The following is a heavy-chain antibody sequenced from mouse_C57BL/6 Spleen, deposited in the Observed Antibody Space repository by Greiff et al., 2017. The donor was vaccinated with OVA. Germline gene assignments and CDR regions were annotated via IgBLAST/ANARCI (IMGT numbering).Heavy chain of an antibody. Sequence: EVKLMESGEGLVKPGGSLKLSCAASGFTFSSYAMSWVRQTPEKRLEWVAYISSGGDYIYYADTVKGRFTISRDNARNTLYLQMSSLKSEDTAMYYCTRDYYSNYLYFDYWGKGTTLTVAS. V-gene: IGHV5-9-1*02. D-gene: IGHD2-5*01. CDR3: TRDYYSNYLYFDY. CDR2: ISSGGDYI. CDR1: GFTFSSYA. J-gene: IGHJ2*01.